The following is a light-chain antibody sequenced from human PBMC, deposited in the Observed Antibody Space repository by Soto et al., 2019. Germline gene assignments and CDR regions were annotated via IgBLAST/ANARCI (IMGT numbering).Light chain of an antibody. CDR2: GNS. V-gene: IGLV1-40*01. J-gene: IGLJ2*01. CDR3: QSYDSSLSGVV. CDR1: SSNIVAGYD. Sequence: QSVLTQPPSVSGAPGQRVTISFTGSSSNIVAGYDVHWYQQLPGTAPKLLIYGNSNRPSGVPDRFSGSKSGTSASLASTGLQAEDEAEYYCQSYDSSLSGVVFGGGTKVTVL.